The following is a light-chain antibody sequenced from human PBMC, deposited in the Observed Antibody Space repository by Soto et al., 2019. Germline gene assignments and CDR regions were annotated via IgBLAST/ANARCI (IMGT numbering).Light chain of an antibody. CDR3: QQRSNWPPIT. CDR1: QSVSDY. CDR2: DAY. Sequence: EVVLTQSPATLSLSPGERATLSCRASQSVSDYLAWYQQKPGQAPRLLVYDAYNRATGIPATFSGRGSGTDFTLTITSVEPEDFAVYYCQQRSNWPPITFGQGTRLEIK. V-gene: IGKV3-11*01. J-gene: IGKJ5*01.